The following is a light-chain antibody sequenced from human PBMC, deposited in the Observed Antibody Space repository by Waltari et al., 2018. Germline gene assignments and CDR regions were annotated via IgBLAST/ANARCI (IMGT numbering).Light chain of an antibody. J-gene: IGLJ3*02. Sequence: QSALTQPASVSGSPGQSITISCTGTGSDVGGYDYVAWYQPPPGKAPKLVVYEVSTRPSGVSYRFSASKSGNTASLTISGLQAEDEADYYCSSYTPITISNWVFGGGTKLTVL. V-gene: IGLV2-14*01. CDR3: SSYTPITISNWV. CDR1: GSDVGGYDY. CDR2: EVS.